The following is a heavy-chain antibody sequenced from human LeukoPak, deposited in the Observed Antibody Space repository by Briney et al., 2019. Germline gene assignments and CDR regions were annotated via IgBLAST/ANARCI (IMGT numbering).Heavy chain of an antibody. V-gene: IGHV3-53*01. CDR1: GFSVSGNY. CDR3: ARGYCSGGSCSKFDY. J-gene: IGHJ4*02. Sequence: GGSLRLSCAASGFSVSGNYMSWVRRAPGKGLEWVSFIHTSGSTFYADSVKGRFTISRDNSKNTLYLQMNSLRAEDTAVYYCARGYCSGGSCSKFDYWGQGTLVTVSS. D-gene: IGHD2-15*01. CDR2: IHTSGST.